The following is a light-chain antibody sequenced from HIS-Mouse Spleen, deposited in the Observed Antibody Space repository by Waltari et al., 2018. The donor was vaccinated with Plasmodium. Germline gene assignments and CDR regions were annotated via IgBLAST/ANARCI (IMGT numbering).Light chain of an antibody. Sequence: DIVMTQYPDSLAVSLGARATINCKSSQSVLYSSNNKNYLAWSQQKPGQPPKLLIYWASTRESGVPDRFSGSGSGTDFTLKISRVEAEDVGVYYCMQALQTPRYTFGQGTKLEIK. CDR1: QSVLYSSNNKNY. CDR2: WAS. CDR3: MQALQTPRYT. J-gene: IGKJ2*01. V-gene: IGKV4-1*01.